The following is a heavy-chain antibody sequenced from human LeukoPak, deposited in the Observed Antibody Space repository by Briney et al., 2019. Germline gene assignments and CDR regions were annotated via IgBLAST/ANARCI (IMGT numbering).Heavy chain of an antibody. V-gene: IGHV3-30*02. CDR1: GFTFSNYG. J-gene: IGHJ4*02. CDR3: AKAPSRGYDTSGYYY. CDR2: IRYDGSNK. D-gene: IGHD3-22*01. Sequence: SGGSLRLSCAASGFTFSNYGKHWVRQAPGKGLEWVAFIRYDGSNKYYADSVKGRFTISRDNSRNTLYLQMNSLRAEDTAMYYCAKAPSRGYDTSGYYYCGRGTLVTVSS.